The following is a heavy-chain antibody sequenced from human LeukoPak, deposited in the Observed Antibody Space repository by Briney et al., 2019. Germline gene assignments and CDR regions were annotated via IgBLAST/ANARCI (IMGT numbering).Heavy chain of an antibody. D-gene: IGHD6-19*01. J-gene: IGHJ4*02. V-gene: IGHV4-61*01. Sequence: SETLSLTCTVSGGSVSSGSNCWGWIRQPPGKGLEWIGYIYYSGSTNYNPSLKSRVTISVDASKNQFSLRLISVTAADTAVYYCARGQGFGWYYFDYWGQGNLVTVSS. CDR3: ARGQGFGWYYFDY. CDR2: IYYSGST. CDR1: GGSVSSGSNC.